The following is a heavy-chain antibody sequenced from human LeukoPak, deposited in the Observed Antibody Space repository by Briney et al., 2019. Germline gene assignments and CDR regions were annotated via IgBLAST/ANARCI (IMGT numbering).Heavy chain of an antibody. CDR3: ARGVMVGATRGYDY. D-gene: IGHD1-26*01. V-gene: IGHV4-38-2*02. Sequence: PSETLSLTCTVSGDSISSGNYWGWIRQPPGKGLEWIGSIFHTGSTYFNLSLKSRVTISVDTSKNQFSLRLSSVTAADTAVYYCARGVMVGATRGYDYWGQGTLVTVSS. CDR1: GDSISSGNY. CDR2: IFHTGST. J-gene: IGHJ4*02.